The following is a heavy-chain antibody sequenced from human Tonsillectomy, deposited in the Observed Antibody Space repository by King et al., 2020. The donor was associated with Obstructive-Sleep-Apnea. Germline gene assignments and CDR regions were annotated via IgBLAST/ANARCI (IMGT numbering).Heavy chain of an antibody. D-gene: IGHD6-13*01. V-gene: IGHV1-18*01. CDR2: ISAYNGNT. CDR1: GYTFTNYG. Sequence: VQLVESGAEVKKPGASVKVSCKASGYTFTNYGISWVRQAPGQGLECMGWISAYNGNTNYAQKLHDRVSLTTDTSTSTAYMELRSLRSADTSVYYCARSMPQQLADYWGQGTLVTVSS. CDR3: ARSMPQQLADY. J-gene: IGHJ4*02.